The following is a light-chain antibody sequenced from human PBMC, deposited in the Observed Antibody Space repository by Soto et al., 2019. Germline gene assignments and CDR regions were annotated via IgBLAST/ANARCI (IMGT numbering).Light chain of an antibody. J-gene: IGKJ4*01. CDR3: QQSYITPAG. CDR2: AAS. CDR1: QSISSW. Sequence: DIQMTQSPSTLSASVGDRVIITCRASQSISSWLAWYQQKPGKAPNLLIYAASSLQSGVPSRFSGSGSGTDFTLTISSLQPEDFATYFCQQSYITPAGFGGGTKVDI. V-gene: IGKV1-39*01.